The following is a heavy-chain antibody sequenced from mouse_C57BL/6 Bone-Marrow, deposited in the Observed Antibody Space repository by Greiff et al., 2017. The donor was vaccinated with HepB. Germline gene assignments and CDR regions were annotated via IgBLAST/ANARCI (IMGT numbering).Heavy chain of an antibody. D-gene: IGHD1-1*01. J-gene: IGHJ2*01. CDR1: GFTFSDYY. CDR3: ARESVPYGSSYGYFDY. Sequence: DVQVVESGGGLVQPGGSLKLSCAASGFTFSDYYMYWVRQTPEKRLEWVAYISNGGGSTYYPDTVKGRFTISRDNAKNTLYLQMSRLKSEDTAMYYCARESVPYGSSYGYFDYWGQGTTLTVSS. V-gene: IGHV5-12*01. CDR2: ISNGGGST.